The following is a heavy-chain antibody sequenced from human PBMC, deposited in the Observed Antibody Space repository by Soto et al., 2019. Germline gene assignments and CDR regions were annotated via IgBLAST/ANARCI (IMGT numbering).Heavy chain of an antibody. CDR3: ARDRIVARAHNYYYYGMDV. V-gene: IGHV3-30-3*01. Sequence: GGSLRLSCAASGFTFGSYAMHWVRQAPGKGLEWVAVISYDGSNKYYADSVKGRFTISRDNSKNTLYLQMNSLRAEDTAVYYCARDRIVARAHNYYYYGMDVWGQGTTVTVSS. CDR1: GFTFGSYA. CDR2: ISYDGSNK. D-gene: IGHD5-12*01. J-gene: IGHJ6*02.